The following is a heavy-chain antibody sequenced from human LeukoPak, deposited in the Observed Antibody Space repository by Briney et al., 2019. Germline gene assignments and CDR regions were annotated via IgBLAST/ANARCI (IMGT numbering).Heavy chain of an antibody. CDR3: HVVVVPAAIGLLDY. CDR2: FDPEDGET. D-gene: IGHD2-2*01. Sequence: ASVKVSCKVSGYTLTELSMHWVRQAPGKGLEWMGGFDPEDGETIYAQKFQGRVTMTEDTSTDTAYMGLSSLRSEDTAVYYCHVVVVPAAIGLLDYWGQGTLVTVSS. CDR1: GYTLTELS. J-gene: IGHJ4*02. V-gene: IGHV1-24*01.